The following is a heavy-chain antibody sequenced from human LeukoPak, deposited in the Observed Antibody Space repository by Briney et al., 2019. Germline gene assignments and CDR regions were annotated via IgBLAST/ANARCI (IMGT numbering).Heavy chain of an antibody. D-gene: IGHD3-22*01. CDR1: GITLNNYG. Sequence: GGSLRLSCAVSGITLNNYGMSWVRQSPGKGLEWVAGISDCGGRTNYADSVKGRFNISRDNPKNTLYLPMNSLRAEDTAVYFCAKRGVVIRVILVGFHKEAYYFDSWGQGALVTVSS. CDR2: ISDCGGRT. CDR3: AKRGVVIRVILVGFHKEAYYFDS. V-gene: IGHV3-23*01. J-gene: IGHJ4*02.